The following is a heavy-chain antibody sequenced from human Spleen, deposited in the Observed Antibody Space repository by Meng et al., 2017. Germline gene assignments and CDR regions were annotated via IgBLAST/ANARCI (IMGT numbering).Heavy chain of an antibody. CDR2: IFSNDEK. Sequence: SGPTLVKPTETLTLTCTVSGFSLSTARMGVSWIRQPPGKALEWLAHIFSNDEKSYSTSLKSRLTISKDTSKSQVDLTMTNMDPVDTATYYCARSNNKWFGELLGAFDIWGQGTMVTVSS. CDR1: GFSLSTARMG. V-gene: IGHV2-26*01. CDR3: ARSNNKWFGELLGAFDI. J-gene: IGHJ3*02. D-gene: IGHD3-10*01.